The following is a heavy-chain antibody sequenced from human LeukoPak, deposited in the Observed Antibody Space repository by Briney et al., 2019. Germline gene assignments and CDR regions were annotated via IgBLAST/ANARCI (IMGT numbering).Heavy chain of an antibody. CDR3: AKDSNGWYQRGSNYFDY. CDR1: GYTFTSYD. J-gene: IGHJ4*02. V-gene: IGHV1-8*01. CDR2: MNPNSGNT. Sequence: ASVKVSCKASGYTFTSYDINWVRQATGQGLEWMGWMNPNSGNTGYAQKFQGRVTMTRNTSISTAYMELSSLRSEDTAEYYCAKDSNGWYQRGSNYFDYWGQGTLVTVSS. D-gene: IGHD6-19*01.